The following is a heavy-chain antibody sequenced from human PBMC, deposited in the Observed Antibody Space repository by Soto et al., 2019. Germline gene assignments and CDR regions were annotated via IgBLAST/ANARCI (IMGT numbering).Heavy chain of an antibody. Sequence: GGSLRLSCAASGFTFSSYAMSWVRQAPGKGLEWVSAISGSGGSTYYADSVKGRFTISRDNSKNTLYLQMNSLRAEDTAVYYCAKGFYGSGSYSHYYYGMDVWGQGTTVTVSS. J-gene: IGHJ6*02. D-gene: IGHD3-10*01. CDR3: AKGFYGSGSYSHYYYGMDV. CDR1: GFTFSSYA. CDR2: ISGSGGST. V-gene: IGHV3-23*01.